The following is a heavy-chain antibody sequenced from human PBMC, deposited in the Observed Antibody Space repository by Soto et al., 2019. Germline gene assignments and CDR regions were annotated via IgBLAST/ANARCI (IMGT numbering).Heavy chain of an antibody. Sequence: EVQLVESGGGLVQPGGSLKLSCAASGFIFSGSAVHWVRQASGKGLEWIGRIRSRPNSYATTYAASVKGRFIISRDDSKSTAFLQLNSLKTEDTAIYYCTRHGGDFLEWFPGPGLDVWGQGTTVTVSS. J-gene: IGHJ6*02. CDR1: GFIFSGSA. CDR3: TRHGGDFLEWFPGPGLDV. V-gene: IGHV3-73*02. D-gene: IGHD3-3*01. CDR2: IRSRPNSYAT.